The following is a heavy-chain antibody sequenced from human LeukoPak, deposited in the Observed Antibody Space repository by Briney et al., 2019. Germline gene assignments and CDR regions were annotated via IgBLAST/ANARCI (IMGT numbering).Heavy chain of an antibody. CDR3: ARGSNYYDSGKGWFDP. D-gene: IGHD3-10*01. CDR2: IFHSGST. V-gene: IGHV4-38-2*02. Sequence: SETLSLTCTVSGFAISSGYYWGWIRQPPGKGLEWIGSIFHSGSTYYNPSLKSRVTVSVDTSKNQFSLKLSSVTAADTAVYYCARGSNYYDSGKGWFDPWGQGTLVTVSS. J-gene: IGHJ5*02. CDR1: GFAISSGYY.